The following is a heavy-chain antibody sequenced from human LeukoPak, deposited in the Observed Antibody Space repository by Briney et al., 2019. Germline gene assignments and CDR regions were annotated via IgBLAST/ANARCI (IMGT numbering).Heavy chain of an antibody. V-gene: IGHV3-9*01. CDR2: ISWNSGSI. D-gene: IGHD3-22*01. CDR1: GFTFDDYA. CDR3: AKGGYYDSRGYTDY. J-gene: IGHJ4*02. Sequence: GRSLRLSCAASGFTFDDYAMHWVRQAPGKGLEWVSGISWNSGSIGYADSVKGRFTISRDNAKNSLYLQMNSLRAEDTALYYCAKGGYYDSRGYTDYWGQGTLVTVSS.